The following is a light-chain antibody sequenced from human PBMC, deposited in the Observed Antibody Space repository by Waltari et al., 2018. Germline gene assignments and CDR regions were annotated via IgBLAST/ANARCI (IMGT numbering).Light chain of an antibody. Sequence: SYELPQPPSVSVSPGQTASIPCSGAKLGDNYASWYQQKPGQSPVLVIYQDDKRPSGIPERFSGSNSGDTATLTIGGTQATDEADYFCQAWDNSTVVFGGGTKLTVL. CDR3: QAWDNSTVV. V-gene: IGLV3-1*01. J-gene: IGLJ2*01. CDR2: QDD. CDR1: KLGDNY.